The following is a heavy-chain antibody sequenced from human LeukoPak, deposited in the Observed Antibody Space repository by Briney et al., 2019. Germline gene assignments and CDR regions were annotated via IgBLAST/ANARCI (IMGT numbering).Heavy chain of an antibody. V-gene: IGHV3-21*01. J-gene: IGHJ4*02. D-gene: IGHD6-13*01. CDR2: ISGSSSYT. CDR1: GFTFSSYA. CDR3: ATGTSSSWYQVYDY. Sequence: GGSLRLSCAASGFTFSSYAMNWVRQAPGKGLEWVSSISGSSSYTYYADPVKGRFTISRDNAKNSLYLEMNSLRAEDMAVYYCATGTSSSWYQVYDYWGQGTLVTVSS.